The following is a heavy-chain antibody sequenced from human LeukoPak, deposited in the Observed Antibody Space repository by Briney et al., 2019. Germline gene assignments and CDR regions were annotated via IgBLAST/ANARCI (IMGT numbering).Heavy chain of an antibody. D-gene: IGHD5-18*01. V-gene: IGHV1-46*01. CDR2: INPSGGST. Sequence: GASVKVSCKASGYTFTSYYMHWVRQAPGQGLEWMGIINPSGGSTSYAQKFQGRVTMTRDTSTSTVYMELSSLRSEDTAVYYCARDLGGSSFTWIQSSTPHAFDYWGQGTLVTVPS. CDR1: GYTFTSYY. CDR3: ARDLGGSSFTWIQSSTPHAFDY. J-gene: IGHJ4*02.